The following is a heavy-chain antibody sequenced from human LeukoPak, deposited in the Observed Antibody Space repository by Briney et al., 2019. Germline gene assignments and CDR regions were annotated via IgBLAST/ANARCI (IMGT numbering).Heavy chain of an antibody. CDR3: ARQGRSSWYDLGY. Sequence: GAALKSSFKGSGTSFTSYWIGGGRPIPGKGLGWGGIIYHGDCDNNESPSFEGQVTISADKCTSTAYLQWSSLKASDTAMYYCARQGRSSWYDLGYWGQGTLVTVSS. CDR1: GTSFTSYW. J-gene: IGHJ4*02. V-gene: IGHV5-51*01. CDR2: IYHGDCDN. D-gene: IGHD6-13*01.